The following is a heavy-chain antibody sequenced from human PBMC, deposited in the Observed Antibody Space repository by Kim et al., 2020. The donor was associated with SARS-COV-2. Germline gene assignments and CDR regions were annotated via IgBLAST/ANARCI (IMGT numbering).Heavy chain of an antibody. CDR1: GFTFSSYD. CDR2: ISYDGSNK. J-gene: IGHJ4*02. CDR3: AKDSGRAQSYFDY. V-gene: IGHV3-30*18. Sequence: GGSLRLSCAASGFTFSSYDMHWVRQAPGKGLEWVAVISYDGSNKYYADSVKGRFTISRDNSKNTLYLQMNSLRAEDTAVYYCAKDSGRAQSYFDYWGQGTLVTVSS.